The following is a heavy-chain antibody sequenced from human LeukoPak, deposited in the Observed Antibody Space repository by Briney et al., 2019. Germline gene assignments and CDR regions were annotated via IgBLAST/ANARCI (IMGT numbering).Heavy chain of an antibody. CDR1: GGSISSGGYS. V-gene: IGHV4-30-2*01. CDR3: ARVHRSGSGSYYTNYYYYYMDV. J-gene: IGHJ6*03. D-gene: IGHD3-10*01. CDR2: IYHSGST. Sequence: SQTLSLTCAVPGGSISSGGYSWSWIRQPPGKGLEWIGYIYHSGSTYYNPSLKSRVTISVDRSKNQFSLKLSSVTAADTAVYYCARVHRSGSGSYYTNYYYYYMDVWGKGTTVTVSS.